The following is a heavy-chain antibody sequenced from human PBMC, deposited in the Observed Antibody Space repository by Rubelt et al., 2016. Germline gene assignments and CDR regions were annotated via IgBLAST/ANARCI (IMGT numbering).Heavy chain of an antibody. J-gene: IGHJ4*02. Sequence: QVQLVQSGAEVKKPGASVKVSCKASGYTFTSYAMHWVRQAPGHRLEWVGWINAGNGNTKYSQKFQGRVTITRDTYASTAYMELSSLRSEDTAVYYCARGDIVVVVAASNPLDYWGQGTLVTVSS. CDR1: GYTFTSYA. CDR3: ARGDIVVVVAASNPLDY. V-gene: IGHV1-3*01. D-gene: IGHD2-15*01. CDR2: INAGNGNT.